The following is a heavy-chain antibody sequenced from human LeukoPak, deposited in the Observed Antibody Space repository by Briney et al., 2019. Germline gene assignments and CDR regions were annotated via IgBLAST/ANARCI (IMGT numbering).Heavy chain of an antibody. CDR2: IYWDDDK. Sequence: SGPTEVNPTQTLTLTCTFSGFSLSTSGVGVGWIRQPPGKALEWLALIYWDDDKRYSPSLRSRLTITKDTSKNQVVLTMTNMDPVDKATYYCANRIRKGFGDPLYYWGQGTLFTVSS. CDR3: ANRIRKGFGDPLYY. CDR1: GFSLSTSGVG. J-gene: IGHJ4*02. V-gene: IGHV2-5*02. D-gene: IGHD3-10*01.